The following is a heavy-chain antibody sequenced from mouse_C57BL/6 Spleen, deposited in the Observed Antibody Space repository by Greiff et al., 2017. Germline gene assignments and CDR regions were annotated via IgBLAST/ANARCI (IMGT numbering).Heavy chain of an antibody. Sequence: QVQLQQPGAELVMPGASVKLSCKASGYTFTSYWMHWVKQRPGQGLEWIGEIDPSDSYTNYNQKFKGKSTLTVDKSSSTAYMQLSSLTSGDSAVYYCARCTYYGFAWFAYWGQGTLVTVSA. CDR3: ARCTYYGFAWFAY. CDR1: GYTFTSYW. D-gene: IGHD1-2*01. CDR2: IDPSDSYT. V-gene: IGHV1-69*01. J-gene: IGHJ3*01.